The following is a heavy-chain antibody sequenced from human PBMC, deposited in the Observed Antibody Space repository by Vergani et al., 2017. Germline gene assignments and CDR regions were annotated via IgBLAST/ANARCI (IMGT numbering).Heavy chain of an antibody. CDR1: GASIRSRNYY. Sequence: QLQLQESGPGLVKPSATLSLICSVSGASIRSRNYYRGWLHQPPGKGLEGIASIYYSGSTYYNPSLKSRVTISVDTSRNQFSLKLRSVTAADTAVYFCARHSTVEWLIKLGWIDPWGQGILVTVSS. J-gene: IGHJ5*02. CDR2: IYYSGST. CDR3: ARHSTVEWLIKLGWIDP. V-gene: IGHV4-39*01. D-gene: IGHD3-3*01.